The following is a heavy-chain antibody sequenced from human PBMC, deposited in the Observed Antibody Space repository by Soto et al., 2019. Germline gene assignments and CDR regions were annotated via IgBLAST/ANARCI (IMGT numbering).Heavy chain of an antibody. J-gene: IGHJ1*01. CDR3: ASGPAAGGYYYDSSGYFPLSLFTEYFQH. CDR1: GFTFSSYA. CDR2: ISYDGSNK. V-gene: IGHV3-30-3*01. D-gene: IGHD3-22*01. Sequence: QVQLVESGGGVVQPGRSLRLSCAASGFTFSSYAMHWVRQAPGKGLEWVAVISYDGSNKYYADSVKGRFTISRDNSKNTLYLQMNSLRAEDTAVYYCASGPAAGGYYYDSSGYFPLSLFTEYFQHWGQGTLVTVSS.